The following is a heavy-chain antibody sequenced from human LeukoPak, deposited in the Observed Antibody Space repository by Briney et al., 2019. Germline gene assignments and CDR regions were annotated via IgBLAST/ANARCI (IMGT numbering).Heavy chain of an antibody. CDR2: ISDRSTNI. V-gene: IGHV3-48*01. Sequence: GGSLRLSCAVSGFSLSAFGMHWARQAPGKGLEWVSYISDRSTNIYYADSVKARFTISRDNAKNSLFLQMNSLRAEGTAVYFCVTDWPVWWGQGTLVTVSS. CDR1: GFSLSAFG. D-gene: IGHD3-16*01. J-gene: IGHJ4*02. CDR3: VTDWPVW.